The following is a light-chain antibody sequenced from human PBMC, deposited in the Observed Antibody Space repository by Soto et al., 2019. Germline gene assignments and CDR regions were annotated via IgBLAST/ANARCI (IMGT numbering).Light chain of an antibody. V-gene: IGLV1-51*01. CDR1: NSNIGKNY. J-gene: IGLJ3*02. CDR2: GNN. Sequence: QSVLTQPPSVSAAPGQKVTISCFGSNSNIGKNYVSWYQQLPGTAPQLLIYGNNNRHSGITDRISGSKSGTSATLGITGLQPGDEADYYCATWDNTLSAEVFGGGTQLTVL. CDR3: ATWDNTLSAEV.